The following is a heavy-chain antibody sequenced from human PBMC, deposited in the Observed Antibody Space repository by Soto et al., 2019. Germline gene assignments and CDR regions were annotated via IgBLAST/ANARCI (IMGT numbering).Heavy chain of an antibody. J-gene: IGHJ6*02. CDR3: ARVQQSYYDILTGYTDHYYYGMDV. V-gene: IGHV1-3*01. D-gene: IGHD3-9*01. CDR2: INAGNGNT. Sequence: ASVKVSCKASGYTFTSYAMHWVRQAPGQRLEWMGWINAGNGNTKYSQKFQGRVTITRDTSASTAYMELSSLRSEDTAVYYCARVQQSYYDILTGYTDHYYYGMDVWGQGTTVTVSS. CDR1: GYTFTSYA.